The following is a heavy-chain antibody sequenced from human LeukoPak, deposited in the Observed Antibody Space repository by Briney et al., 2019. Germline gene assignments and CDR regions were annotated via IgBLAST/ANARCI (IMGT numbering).Heavy chain of an antibody. CDR2: INPNSGGT. D-gene: IGHD4-23*01. Sequence: ASVKVSCKASGDTFTGYYMHWVRQAPGQGLEWMGWINPNSGGTNYAQKFQGRVTMTRDTSISTAYMELSRLRSDDTAVYYCARDYRDPTGVGSFDYWGQGTLVTVSS. J-gene: IGHJ4*02. CDR3: ARDYRDPTGVGSFDY. CDR1: GDTFTGYY. V-gene: IGHV1-2*02.